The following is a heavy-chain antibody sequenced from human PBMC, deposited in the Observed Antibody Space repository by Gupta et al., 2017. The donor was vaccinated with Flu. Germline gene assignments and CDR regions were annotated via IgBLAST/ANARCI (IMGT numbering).Heavy chain of an antibody. D-gene: IGHD3-10*01. Sequence: QVQLVQSGSEVKKPGASVKVSCEASGYIFTSYNMNWVRQAPGKRLEWIGWINTGNGNTKYSHPFVDRVSITRDAFATTAYLDLSRLTSEDTGVYFCAIHIPSTMGSGNYWGQGTLVTVSS. CDR3: AIHIPSTMGSGNY. CDR2: INTGNGNT. V-gene: IGHV1-3*04. J-gene: IGHJ4*02. CDR1: GYIFTSYN.